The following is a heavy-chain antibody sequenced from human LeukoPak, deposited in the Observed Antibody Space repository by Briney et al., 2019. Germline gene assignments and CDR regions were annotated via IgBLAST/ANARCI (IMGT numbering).Heavy chain of an antibody. V-gene: IGHV3-30*02. CDR1: GFTFSSYG. CDR3: AKENESGHCSGGSCYHDF. CDR2: IRYDGSNT. J-gene: IGHJ4*02. Sequence: GGSLRLSCAASGFTFSSYGMHWVRQAPAKGLEWVSFIRYDGSNTFYSDSVKGRFTISRDNSKNTLYLQMNSLRGEDTAVYFCAKENESGHCSGGSCYHDFWGQGTRVTVSS. D-gene: IGHD2-15*01.